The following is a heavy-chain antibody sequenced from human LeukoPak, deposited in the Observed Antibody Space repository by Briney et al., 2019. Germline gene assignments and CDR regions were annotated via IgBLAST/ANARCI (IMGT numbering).Heavy chain of an antibody. CDR1: GYTFTGYY. J-gene: IGHJ1*01. Sequence: ASVKVSCKASGYTFTGYYMHWVRQAPGQGLEWMGWINPNSGGTNYAQKFQGRVTMTRDTSISTAYMELSSLRSEDTAVYYCAREETLSWYSYFQHWGQGTLVTVSS. CDR3: AREETLSWYSYFQH. CDR2: INPNSGGT. V-gene: IGHV1-2*02. D-gene: IGHD6-13*01.